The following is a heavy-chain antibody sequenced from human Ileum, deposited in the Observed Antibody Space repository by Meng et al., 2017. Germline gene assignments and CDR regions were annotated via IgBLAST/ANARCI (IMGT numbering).Heavy chain of an antibody. V-gene: IGHV4-61*08. CDR3: ARYHWGSLDY. CDR1: GGFGSSSGYQ. D-gene: IGHD7-27*01. J-gene: IGHJ4*02. CDR2: AST. Sequence: QRELREPAPGLRRTWGTLSLSCAVAGGFGSSSGYQWGWSLQPPGKGLEWIGYASTNYNPSLKRRFTISVATSKHQFSLKLTSVTAADTAVYYCARYHWGSLDYWGQGVLVTVSS.